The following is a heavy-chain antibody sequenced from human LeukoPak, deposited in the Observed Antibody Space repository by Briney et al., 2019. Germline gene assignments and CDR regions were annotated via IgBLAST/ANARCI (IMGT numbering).Heavy chain of an antibody. D-gene: IGHD1-1*01. CDR3: ARGGARTGKPAHLGY. J-gene: IGHJ4*02. CDR2: ISSSGSTI. CDR1: GFPFSSYE. V-gene: IGHV3-48*03. Sequence: PGGSLRLSCAASGFPFSSYEMNWVRPAPGKGLEWVSYISSSGSTIYYADSVKGRFTISRDNAKNSLYLQMNSLRAEDTAVYYCARGGARTGKPAHLGYWGQGTLVTVSS.